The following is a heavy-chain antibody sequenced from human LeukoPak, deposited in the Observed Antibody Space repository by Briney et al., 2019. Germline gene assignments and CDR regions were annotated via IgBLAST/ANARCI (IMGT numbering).Heavy chain of an antibody. CDR3: TIQYTTVTNNIFDS. J-gene: IGHJ4*02. CDR2: IDPSDSYT. Sequence: GESLKISCKGPGYSFVSYWSTWLRQMPGKGLEWMGRIDPSDSYTDYSPSFQGHVTISADKSISTAYLQWSSLKASDTAMYYCTIQYTTVTNNIFDSRGQGTLVTVSS. CDR1: GYSFVSYW. V-gene: IGHV5-10-1*01. D-gene: IGHD4-11*01.